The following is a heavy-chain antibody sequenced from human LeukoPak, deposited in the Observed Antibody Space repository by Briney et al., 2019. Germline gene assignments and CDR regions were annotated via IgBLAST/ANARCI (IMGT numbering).Heavy chain of an antibody. CDR2: ISYDGSNK. CDR3: AKDHSVIVATN. V-gene: IGHV3-30*18. J-gene: IGHJ4*02. Sequence: PGGSLRLSCAASGFTFSSYGMHWVRQAPGKGLEGVAVISYDGSNKYYADSVKGRFTIPRDNSKNTPYLQMNSLRAEDTAVYYCAKDHSVIVATNWGQGTLATVSS. D-gene: IGHD5-12*01. CDR1: GFTFSSYG.